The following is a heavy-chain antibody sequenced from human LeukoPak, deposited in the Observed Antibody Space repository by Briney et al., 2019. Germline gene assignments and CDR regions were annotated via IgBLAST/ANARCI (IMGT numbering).Heavy chain of an antibody. Sequence: KPSETLSLTCAVYGGSVSGYYWSCIRQPPGKGLEWIGEINHSGSTNYNPSLKSRVTISVDTSKNQFSLKLSSVTAADTAVYYCARAYYGSAPYYFDYWGQGTLVTVSS. V-gene: IGHV4-34*01. J-gene: IGHJ4*02. CDR2: INHSGST. CDR3: ARAYYGSAPYYFDY. CDR1: GGSVSGYY. D-gene: IGHD3-10*01.